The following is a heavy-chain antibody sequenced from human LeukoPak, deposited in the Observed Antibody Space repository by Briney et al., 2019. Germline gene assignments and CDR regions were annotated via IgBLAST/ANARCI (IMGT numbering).Heavy chain of an antibody. CDR2: IYYSGST. J-gene: IGHJ4*02. D-gene: IGHD5-12*01. CDR3: ARTTIVATIWDY. Sequence: PSETLSLTCTVSGGSISSYYWSWIRQPPGKGLEWIGYIYYSGSTNYNPSLKSRVTISVDTSKKQFSLKMNSVTAADTAVYYCARTTIVATIWDYWGQGTLVTVSS. CDR1: GGSISSYY. V-gene: IGHV4-59*01.